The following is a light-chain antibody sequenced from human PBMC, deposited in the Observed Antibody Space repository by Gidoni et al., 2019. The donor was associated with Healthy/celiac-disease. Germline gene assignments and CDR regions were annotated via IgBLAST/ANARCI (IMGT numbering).Light chain of an antibody. CDR1: QSVSSN. V-gene: IGKV3-15*01. Sequence: IVITQSPATLSVSPGERATLSCRASQSVSSNLAWYQQKPGQAPRRLIYGASTRATGIPARFSGSGSGTEFTLTISSLQSEDFAVYYCQQYNNWPPWTFGQGTKVEIK. CDR3: QQYNNWPPWT. J-gene: IGKJ1*01. CDR2: GAS.